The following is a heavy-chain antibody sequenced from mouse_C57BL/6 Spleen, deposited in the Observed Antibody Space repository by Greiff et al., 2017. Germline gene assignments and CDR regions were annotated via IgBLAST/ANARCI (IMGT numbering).Heavy chain of an antibody. V-gene: IGHV1-69*01. CDR3: ARVKRITTVVEPPYAMDY. Sequence: QVQLKQPGAELVMPGASVKLSCKASGYTFTSYWMHWVKQRPGQGLEWIGEIDPSDSYTNYNQKFKGKSTLTVDKSSSTAYMQLSSLTSEDSAVYYCARVKRITTVVEPPYAMDYWGQGTSVTVSS. CDR1: GYTFTSYW. CDR2: IDPSDSYT. J-gene: IGHJ4*01. D-gene: IGHD1-1*01.